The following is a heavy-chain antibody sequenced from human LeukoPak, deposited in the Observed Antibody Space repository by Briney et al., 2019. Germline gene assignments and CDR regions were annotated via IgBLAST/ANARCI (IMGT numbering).Heavy chain of an antibody. Sequence: ASVKVSCKASVYTFTNFYMHWVRRAPGQGLEWMGVINPSGGSTSYAQKFQGRVTMTRDTSTSTVYMELSSLRSEDTAVYYCARDDNGDNWFDPWGQGTLVTVSS. CDR1: VYTFTNFY. D-gene: IGHD4-17*01. V-gene: IGHV1-46*01. CDR3: ARDDNGDNWFDP. CDR2: INPSGGST. J-gene: IGHJ5*02.